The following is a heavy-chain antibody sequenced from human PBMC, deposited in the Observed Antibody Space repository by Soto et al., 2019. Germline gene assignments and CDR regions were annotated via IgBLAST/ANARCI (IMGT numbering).Heavy chain of an antibody. D-gene: IGHD2-2*01. Sequence: EVQVLESGGGSVQPGGSLRLSCAASGFTFSNFAMSWVRHAPGKGLEWVSEISGSTGTTYYADSVKGRFIISRDNSKNTVHLQMNSLRAEDTAVYYCEKDTSSSPYYMDVWGKGTAVTVSS. CDR2: ISGSTGTT. J-gene: IGHJ6*03. V-gene: IGHV3-23*01. CDR1: GFTFSNFA. CDR3: EKDTSSSPYYMDV.